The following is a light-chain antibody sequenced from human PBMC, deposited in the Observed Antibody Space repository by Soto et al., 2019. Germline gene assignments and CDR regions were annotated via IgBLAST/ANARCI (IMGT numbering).Light chain of an antibody. J-gene: IGKJ4*01. Sequence: IMLTQSPATLSLSPGDRATLSCRASHSMSNSNLVGYQHKPGQAPSLLMYGAANRVTGTADRCSGSGAGTDFILTINRREHEEFAVYYCQELARNFGGGTKVDI. CDR1: HSMSNSN. CDR3: QELARN. V-gene: IGKV3-20*01. CDR2: GAA.